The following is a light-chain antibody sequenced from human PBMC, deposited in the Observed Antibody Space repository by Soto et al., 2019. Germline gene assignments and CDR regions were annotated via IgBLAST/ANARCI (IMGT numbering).Light chain of an antibody. CDR3: QQYDSYTPWA. CDR2: KAS. CDR1: HSISSW. Sequence: EIQRPQSPSTLAAVVKDRVNITSRDIHSISSWLAWYQQKPGKAPNLLIYKASNLDSGVSSRFSGSGSGTEFTLNISCLQPADFATYYRQQYDSYTPWAFGQGTKV. V-gene: IGKV1-5*03. J-gene: IGKJ1*01.